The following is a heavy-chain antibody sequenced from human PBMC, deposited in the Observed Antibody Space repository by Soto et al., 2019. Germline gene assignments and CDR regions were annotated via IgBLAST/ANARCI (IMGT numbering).Heavy chain of an antibody. CDR3: ARLGGYYHSLDT. V-gene: IGHV4-59*08. CDR2: VYYTGTT. Sequence: SETLSLTCSVSGGSINNYYWTWIRQPPGMGLEWIGYVYYTGTTGYNPSLKSRVTISIDGSKNQISLKLSSVTAADTAFYYCARLGGYYHSLDTWGQGTLVTVSS. D-gene: IGHD3-22*01. CDR1: GGSINNYY. J-gene: IGHJ5*02.